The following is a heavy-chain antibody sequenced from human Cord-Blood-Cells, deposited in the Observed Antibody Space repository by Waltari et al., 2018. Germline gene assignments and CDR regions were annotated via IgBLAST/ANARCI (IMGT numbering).Heavy chain of an antibody. V-gene: IGHV4-38-2*01. Sequence: QVQLQESGPGLVKPSETLSLTCAVPGYSISSGYYWGWIRPPPGKGLEWIGSIYHSGSTYYNPSLKSRVTISVDTSKNQFSLKLSSVTAADTAVYYCARTSGSSSWYRGDYFDYWGQGTLVTVSS. J-gene: IGHJ4*02. CDR1: GYSISSGYY. CDR3: ARTSGSSSWYRGDYFDY. CDR2: IYHSGST. D-gene: IGHD6-13*01.